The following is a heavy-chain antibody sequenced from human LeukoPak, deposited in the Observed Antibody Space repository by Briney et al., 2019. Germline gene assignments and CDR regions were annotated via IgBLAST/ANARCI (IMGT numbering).Heavy chain of an antibody. CDR1: GGSFSDYY. Sequence: PSETLSLTCAVSGGSFSDYYWSWVRQPPGMGLEWIGEINHFGRTNYNPSLKSRLAISIDTSKNQIYLRLSSVTAADTAVYYCARGSSSGYYPIDFWGQGTLVTVSS. V-gene: IGHV4-34*01. J-gene: IGHJ4*02. D-gene: IGHD3-22*01. CDR2: INHFGRT. CDR3: ARGSSSGYYPIDF.